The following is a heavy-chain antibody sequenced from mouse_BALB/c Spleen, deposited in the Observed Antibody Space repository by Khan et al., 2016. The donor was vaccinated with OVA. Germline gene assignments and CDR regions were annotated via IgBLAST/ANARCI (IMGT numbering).Heavy chain of an antibody. J-gene: IGHJ4*01. CDR2: INAHSGVP. V-gene: IGHV9-4*02. D-gene: IGHD2-12*01. Sequence: QIQLVQSGPELKKPGETVRISCKASGYTFTTAGIQWVQKMPGKGLKWIGWINAHSGVPKYAEDFKGRFAFSLDISVNTAYLQITNLKNEDTATYFCAGGEAAYYRSDGGAMEYWGQGTSVTVSA. CDR3: AGGEAAYYRSDGGAMEY. CDR1: GYTFTTAG.